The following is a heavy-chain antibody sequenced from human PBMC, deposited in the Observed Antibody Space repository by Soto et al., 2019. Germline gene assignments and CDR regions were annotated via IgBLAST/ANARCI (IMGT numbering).Heavy chain of an antibody. CDR2: IVVGSGNT. D-gene: IGHD1-7*01. J-gene: IGHJ6*02. V-gene: IGHV1-58*01. Sequence: AVKVSCKASGFTFTSSAVQWVRQARGQRLEWIGWIVVGSGNTNYAQKFQERVTITRDMSTSTAYMELSSLRSEDTAVYYCAASGNWNYDYYYGMDVWGQGTTVTVSS. CDR3: AASGNWNYDYYYGMDV. CDR1: GFTFTSSA.